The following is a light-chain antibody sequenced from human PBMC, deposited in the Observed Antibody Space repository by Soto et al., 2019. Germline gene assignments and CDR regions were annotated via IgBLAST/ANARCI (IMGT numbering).Light chain of an antibody. CDR2: EVN. Sequence: QSVLTQPASLSGSPGQSITISCTGTSSDIGAYDYVSWFQQHPGKAPKLMISEVNNRPSGVSNRFSGSKSGNTAYLTISGLQAEDEADYYCQSYDRSLSGLYVFGTGTKVTV. V-gene: IGLV2-14*01. CDR1: SSDIGAYDY. J-gene: IGLJ1*01. CDR3: QSYDRSLSGLYV.